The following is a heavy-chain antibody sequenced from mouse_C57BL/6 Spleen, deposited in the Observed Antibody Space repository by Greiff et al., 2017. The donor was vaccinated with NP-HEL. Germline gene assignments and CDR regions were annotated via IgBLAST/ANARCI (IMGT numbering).Heavy chain of an antibody. D-gene: IGHD2-3*01. V-gene: IGHV1-55*01. CDR3: ARKGIYDGYYVDY. CDR1: GYTFTSYW. CDR2: IYPGSGST. Sequence: VQLQESGAELVKPGASVKMSCKASGYTFTSYWITWVKQRPGQGLEWIGDIYPGSGSTNYNEKFKSKATLTVDTSSSTAYMQLSSLTSEDSAVYYCARKGIYDGYYVDYWGQGTTLTVSS. J-gene: IGHJ2*01.